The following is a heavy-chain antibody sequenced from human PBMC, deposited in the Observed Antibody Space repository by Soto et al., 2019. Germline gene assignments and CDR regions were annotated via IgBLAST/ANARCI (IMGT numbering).Heavy chain of an antibody. D-gene: IGHD3-10*01. V-gene: IGHV1-18*01. CDR1: GYTFTSYG. CDR3: AREEWFGGAPYYYYYGMDV. J-gene: IGHJ6*02. CDR2: ISAYNGNT. Sequence: GASVKVSCKASGYTFTSYGISWVRQAPGQGLEWMGWISAYNGNTNYAQKLQGRVTMTTDTSTSTAYMELRSLRSDDTAVYYCAREEWFGGAPYYYYYGMDVWGQGTTVTVSS.